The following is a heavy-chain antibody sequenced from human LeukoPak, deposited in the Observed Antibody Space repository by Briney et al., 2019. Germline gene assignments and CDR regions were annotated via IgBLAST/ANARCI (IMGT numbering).Heavy chain of an antibody. CDR2: IIPIFGTA. V-gene: IGHV1-69*13. D-gene: IGHD2-2*01. CDR1: GGTFSSYA. Sequence: GASVKVSCKASGGTFSSYAIGWVRQAPGQGLEWMGGIIPIFGTANYAQKFQGRVTITADESTSTAYMELSSLRSEDTAVYYCAGGIVVVPAALDYWGQGTLVTVSS. CDR3: AGGIVVVPAALDY. J-gene: IGHJ4*02.